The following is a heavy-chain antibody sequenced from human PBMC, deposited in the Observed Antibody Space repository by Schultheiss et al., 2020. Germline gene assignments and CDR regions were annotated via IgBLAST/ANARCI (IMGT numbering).Heavy chain of an antibody. Sequence: GESLKISCAASGFTFSSYAMSWVRQAPGKGLEWVSAISGSGGSTYYADSVKGRFTISRDNSKNTLYLQMNSLRAEDTAVYYCAKDPPAPGRYFDYWGQGTLVTVSS. CDR3: AKDPPAPGRYFDY. CDR1: GFTFSSYA. J-gene: IGHJ4*02. CDR2: ISGSGGST. V-gene: IGHV3-23*01.